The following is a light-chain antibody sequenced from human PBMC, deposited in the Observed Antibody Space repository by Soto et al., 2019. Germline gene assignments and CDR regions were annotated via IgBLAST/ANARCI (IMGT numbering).Light chain of an antibody. CDR3: QQVNNYPYT. Sequence: IQLTQSPSSLSASVGDRVTITCRASHGVSSYLAWYQQKPGKAPKLLIYGASTLQGGVPSRFSGSGSGTDFTLSISSLQPEDFATYYCQQVNNYPYTFGQGTKVDNK. V-gene: IGKV1-9*01. J-gene: IGKJ2*01. CDR1: HGVSSY. CDR2: GAS.